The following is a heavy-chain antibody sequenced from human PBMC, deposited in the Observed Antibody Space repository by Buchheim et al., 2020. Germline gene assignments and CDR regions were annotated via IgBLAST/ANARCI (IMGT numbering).Heavy chain of an antibody. V-gene: IGHV4-39*01. CDR3: ARRHRHAFDV. Sequence: QLQLQESGPGLVKPSETLSLSCTVSGGSMKSSSYYWGWIRQPPGKGLEWIGNIYYTGSAYYTPSLRSRATIVAHTAQNQFSLKLNSVTAADTAVYYCARRHRHAFDVWGQGT. CDR2: IYYTGSA. D-gene: IGHD3-16*02. CDR1: GGSMKSSSYY. J-gene: IGHJ3*01.